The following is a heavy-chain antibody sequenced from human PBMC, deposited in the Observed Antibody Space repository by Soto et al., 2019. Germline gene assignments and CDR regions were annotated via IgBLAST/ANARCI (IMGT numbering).Heavy chain of an antibody. CDR2: IYSGGST. CDR3: AKNLWDYGDYGY. D-gene: IGHD4-17*01. V-gene: IGHV3-53*01. J-gene: IGHJ4*02. Sequence: EMQLVESGGGLIQPGGSLRLSCAASGFTVSSNFMSWVRQAPGKGLEWVSVIYSGGSTYYADSVKGRFTISRDNSKNPLYLQMNRLRAEDTAVYYCAKNLWDYGDYGYWGQGTLVTVSS. CDR1: GFTVSSNF.